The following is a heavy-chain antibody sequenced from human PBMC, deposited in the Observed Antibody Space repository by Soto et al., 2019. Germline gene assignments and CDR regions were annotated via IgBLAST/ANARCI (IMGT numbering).Heavy chain of an antibody. J-gene: IGHJ6*03. CDR3: ARGLARQLVRRGYYYYYYYMDV. Sequence: SETLSLTCTVSGGSISSSSYYWGWIRQPPGKGLEWIGSIYYSGSTNYNPSLKSRVTISVDTSKNQFSLKLSSVTAADTAVYYCARGLARQLVRRGYYYYYYYMDVWGKGTTVTVSS. CDR1: GGSISSSSYY. V-gene: IGHV4-39*07. D-gene: IGHD6-13*01. CDR2: IYYSGST.